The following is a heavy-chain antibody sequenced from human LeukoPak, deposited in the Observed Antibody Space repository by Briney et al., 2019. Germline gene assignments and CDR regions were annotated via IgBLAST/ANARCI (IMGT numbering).Heavy chain of an antibody. D-gene: IGHD5-18*01. CDR3: ARGGGYSYGY. Sequence: PSETLSLTCTVSGGSISSNYWSWIRQPPGKGLEWIGYIYYSGSTNYNPSLKSRVTISVDTSKNQFSLKLSSVTAAETAVYYCARGGGYSYGYWGQGTLVTVSS. CDR1: GGSISSNY. J-gene: IGHJ4*02. V-gene: IGHV4-59*12. CDR2: IYYSGST.